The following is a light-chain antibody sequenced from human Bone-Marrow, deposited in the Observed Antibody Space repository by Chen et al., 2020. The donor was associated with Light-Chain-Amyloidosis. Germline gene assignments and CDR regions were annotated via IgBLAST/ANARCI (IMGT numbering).Light chain of an antibody. V-gene: IGLV3-25*03. Sequence: SYELTQPPSVSVSPGQPARLTCSGDDLPTKYAYWYQQKPGQAPVLVIHRDTERPSGISERFSGSSSGTTATLTISGVQAEDEADYHCQSADSSGTYEVIFGGGTKLTDL. CDR3: QSADSSGTYEVI. J-gene: IGLJ2*01. CDR1: DLPTKY. CDR2: RDT.